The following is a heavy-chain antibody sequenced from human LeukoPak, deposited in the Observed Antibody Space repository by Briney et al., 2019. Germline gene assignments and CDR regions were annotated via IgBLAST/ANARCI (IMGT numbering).Heavy chain of an antibody. J-gene: IGHJ6*03. Sequence: ASVKVSCKASGDTFTGSYMHWVPQAPGEGVWWMGQIIPDSGGTKYAQKYPGRVTMTTDTSISTAYMELSRLRSDDTAVYYCAGSVYGSGSYRYYYYYMDVWGKGTTVTVSS. D-gene: IGHD3-10*01. CDR3: AGSVYGSGSYRYYYYYMDV. CDR1: GDTFTGSY. CDR2: IIPDSGGT. V-gene: IGHV1-2*06.